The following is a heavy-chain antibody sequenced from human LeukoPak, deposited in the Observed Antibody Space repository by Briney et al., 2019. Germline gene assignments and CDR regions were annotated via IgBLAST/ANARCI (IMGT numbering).Heavy chain of an antibody. V-gene: IGHV3-23*01. D-gene: IGHD4-17*01. J-gene: IGHJ4*02. CDR2: INGSGGST. CDR1: GSTFSSYA. Sequence: GGSLRLSCAASGSTFSSYAMSWVRQAPGKGLEWVSAINGSGGSTYYADSVKGRFTISRDNSKNTLYLQMNSLRAEDTAVYYCARSTVTTPYYFDYWGQGTLVTVSS. CDR3: ARSTVTTPYYFDY.